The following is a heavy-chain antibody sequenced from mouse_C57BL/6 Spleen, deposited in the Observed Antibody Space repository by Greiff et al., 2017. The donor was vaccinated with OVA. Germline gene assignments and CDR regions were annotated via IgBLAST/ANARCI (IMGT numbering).Heavy chain of an antibody. V-gene: IGHV7-3*01. D-gene: IGHD2-3*01. CDR1: GFTFTDYY. J-gene: IGHJ4*01. Sequence: EVQRVESGGGLVQPGGSLSLSCAASGFTFTDYYMSWVRQPPGKALEWLGFIRNKANGYTTEYSASVKGRFTISRDNSQSILYLQMNALRAEDSATYYCARLDGYLYYYAMDYWGQGTSVTVSS. CDR3: ARLDGYLYYYAMDY. CDR2: IRNKANGYTT.